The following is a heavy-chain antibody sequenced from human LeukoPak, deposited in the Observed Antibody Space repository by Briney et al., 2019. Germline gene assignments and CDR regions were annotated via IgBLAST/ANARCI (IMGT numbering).Heavy chain of an antibody. Sequence: GGSRRLSCAASGFTFSSYAMSWVRQAPGKGLEWVSAISGSGGSTYYADSVKGRFTISRDNSKNTLYLQMNSLRAEDTAVYYCAKVPYNYYDSSGYYYSFDYWGQGTLVTVSS. CDR2: ISGSGGST. J-gene: IGHJ4*02. CDR1: GFTFSSYA. CDR3: AKVPYNYYDSSGYYYSFDY. V-gene: IGHV3-23*01. D-gene: IGHD3-22*01.